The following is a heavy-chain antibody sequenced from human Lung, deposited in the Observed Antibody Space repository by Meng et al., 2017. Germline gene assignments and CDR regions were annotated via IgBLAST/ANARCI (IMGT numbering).Heavy chain of an antibody. Sequence: QVPLPQLGAGLVKPSETLSLTSVVSGGSFSDYYWSWIRQPPGKGLEWIGEINHSGSTNYNPSLERRATISVDTSQNNLSLKLSSVTAADSAVYYCARGPTTMAHDFDYWGQGTLVTVSS. CDR1: GGSFSDYY. V-gene: IGHV4-34*01. CDR2: INHSGST. D-gene: IGHD4-11*01. CDR3: ARGPTTMAHDFDY. J-gene: IGHJ4*02.